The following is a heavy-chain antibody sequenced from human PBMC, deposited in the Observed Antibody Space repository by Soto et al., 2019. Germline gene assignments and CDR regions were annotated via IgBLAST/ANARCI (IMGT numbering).Heavy chain of an antibody. D-gene: IGHD5-12*01. Sequence: EVQLVESGGGLVQPGGSLRLSCAASGFTFSTYWMNWVRQAPGKGLEWVANIKQDGSGKYYVDSVKGRFTISRDNAKNSLYLQMNSLRAEDTAVYYCARDPNIVATMGSIYYYYGMDVWGQGTTVTVSS. V-gene: IGHV3-7*01. CDR3: ARDPNIVATMGSIYYYYGMDV. CDR2: IKQDGSGK. CDR1: GFTFSTYW. J-gene: IGHJ6*02.